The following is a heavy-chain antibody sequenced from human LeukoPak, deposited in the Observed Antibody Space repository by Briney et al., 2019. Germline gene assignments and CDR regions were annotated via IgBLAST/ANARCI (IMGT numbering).Heavy chain of an antibody. D-gene: IGHD3-10*01. V-gene: IGHV3-23*01. CDR3: ANGGFGELLGMDV. Sequence: GGSLRLSCAASGFIFKSYYMNWVRQAPGKGLEWVSAISGSGGSTYYADSVKGRFTISRDNSKNTLYLQMNSLRAEDTAVYYCANGGFGELLGMDVWGQGTTVTVSS. CDR2: ISGSGGST. J-gene: IGHJ6*02. CDR1: GFIFKSYY.